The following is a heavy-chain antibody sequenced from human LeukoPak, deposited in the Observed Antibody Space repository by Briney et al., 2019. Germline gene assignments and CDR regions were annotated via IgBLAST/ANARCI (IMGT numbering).Heavy chain of an antibody. D-gene: IGHD3-10*01. J-gene: IGHJ4*01. Sequence: PGTSLRLSCTTPGFTFDFYAMHWVRQAPGKGLEWVAVMSYDGRYRYYADSAKGRFTISRDNSKRTLYLEMSSLRPEDTALYYCARSELYYGSESYYHLDYWGHGTLVTVSS. CDR1: GFTFDFYA. V-gene: IGHV3-30*03. CDR2: MSYDGRYR. CDR3: ARSELYYGSESYYHLDY.